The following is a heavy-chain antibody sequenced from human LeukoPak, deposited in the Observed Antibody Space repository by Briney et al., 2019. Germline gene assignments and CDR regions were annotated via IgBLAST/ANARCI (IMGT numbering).Heavy chain of an antibody. Sequence: SGTLSLTCTVSGGSISSGDYYWSWIRQPPGKGLEWIGYIYYSGSTYYNPSLKSRVTISVDTSKNQFSLKLTSVTAADTAVYYCARDRRDYDILTGYYNAPIGMDVWGQGTTVTVSS. V-gene: IGHV4-30-4*01. CDR1: GGSISSGDYY. J-gene: IGHJ6*02. D-gene: IGHD3-9*01. CDR3: ARDRRDYDILTGYYNAPIGMDV. CDR2: IYYSGST.